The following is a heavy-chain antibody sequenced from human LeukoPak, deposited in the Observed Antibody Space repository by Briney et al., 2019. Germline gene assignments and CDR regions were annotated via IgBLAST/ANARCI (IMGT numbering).Heavy chain of an antibody. V-gene: IGHV3-21*04. CDR3: AKPLTGGGSWPPFDS. CDR2: ISSSNGYI. Sequence: PGGSLRLSCEASGFTFSSYTLTWVRQAPGKGLEWVSSISSSNGYIYYADSVKDRFTISRDNAKSSLFLQMNSLRDEDTAVYYCAKPLTGGGSWPPFDSWGQGTLVTVSS. D-gene: IGHD2-15*01. CDR1: GFTFSSYT. J-gene: IGHJ4*02.